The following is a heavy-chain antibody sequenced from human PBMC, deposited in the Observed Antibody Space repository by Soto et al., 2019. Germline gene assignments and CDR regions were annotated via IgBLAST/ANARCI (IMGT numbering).Heavy chain of an antibody. CDR1: GYSFSSHA. CDR3: ASGGALSTSWYWGDGLDS. V-gene: IGHV1-69*06. Sequence: QVQLEQSGSEVKKSGSSVKVSCKASGYSFSSHAITWVRQAPGQGLEWMGGIIPVFGTPSYAQKFQGRVTISADKPTTTSSLELRSLRSEDTAVYYCASGGALSTSWYWGDGLDSWGQGTQVTFSS. J-gene: IGHJ4*02. D-gene: IGHD6-13*01. CDR2: IIPVFGTP.